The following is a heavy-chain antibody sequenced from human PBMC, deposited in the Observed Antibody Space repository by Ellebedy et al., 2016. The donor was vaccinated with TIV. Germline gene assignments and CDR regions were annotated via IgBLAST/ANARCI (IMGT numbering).Heavy chain of an antibody. Sequence: SETLSLXXTVSGGSISSSSYYWGWIRQPPGKGLEWIGSIYYSGSTYYNPSLKSRVTISVDTSKNQFSLKLSSVTAADTAVYYCARLSSGWYQDYYYYYGMDVWGQGTTVTVSS. D-gene: IGHD6-19*01. J-gene: IGHJ6*02. CDR3: ARLSSGWYQDYYYYYGMDV. V-gene: IGHV4-39*01. CDR2: IYYSGST. CDR1: GGSISSSSYY.